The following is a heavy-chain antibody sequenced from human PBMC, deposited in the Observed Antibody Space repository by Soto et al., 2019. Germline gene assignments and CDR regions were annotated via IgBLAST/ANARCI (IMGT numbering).Heavy chain of an antibody. V-gene: IGHV4-59*01. CDR2: IYYSGST. CDR1: GGSISSYY. D-gene: IGHD3-3*01. Sequence: SETLSLTCTVSGGSISSYYWSWIRQPPGKGLEWIGYIYYSGSTNYNPSLKSRVTISVDTSKNQFSLKLSSVTAADTAVYYCARDKPGDFWSGYNAFDIWGQGTMVTVS. CDR3: ARDKPGDFWSGYNAFDI. J-gene: IGHJ3*02.